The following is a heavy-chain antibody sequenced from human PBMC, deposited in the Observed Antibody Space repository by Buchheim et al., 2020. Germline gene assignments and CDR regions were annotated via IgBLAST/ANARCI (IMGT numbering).Heavy chain of an antibody. CDR3: ARGDIEGYCSSTSCFPHNWFDP. J-gene: IGHJ5*02. D-gene: IGHD2-2*01. V-gene: IGHV1-46*01. Sequence: QVQLVQSGAEVKKPGASVKVSRKASGYTFTSYYMHWVRQAPGQGLEWMGIINPSGGSTSYAQKFQGRVTMTRDKSTSTVYMELSSLRSEDTAVYYCARGDIEGYCSSTSCFPHNWFDPWGQGTL. CDR2: INPSGGST. CDR1: GYTFTSYY.